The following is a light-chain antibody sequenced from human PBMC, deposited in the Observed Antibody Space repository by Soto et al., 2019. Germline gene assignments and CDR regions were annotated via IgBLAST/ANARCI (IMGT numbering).Light chain of an antibody. Sequence: EIVLTQSPGTLSLSPGERATLSCRASQSVSSSYLAWYQQKPGQAPRLLIYGASSRATGIPDRFSGSGSGTDFTLTISRLEPEDFAVYYCQQHGTFGPGTKV. CDR3: QQHGT. V-gene: IGKV3-20*01. J-gene: IGKJ1*01. CDR1: QSVSSSY. CDR2: GAS.